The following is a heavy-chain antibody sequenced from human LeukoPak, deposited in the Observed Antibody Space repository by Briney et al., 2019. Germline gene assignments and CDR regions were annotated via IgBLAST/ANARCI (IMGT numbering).Heavy chain of an antibody. V-gene: IGHV3-23*01. CDR3: AKGYSYGHRATSPMSGPFDY. CDR1: GFTFSSYA. D-gene: IGHD5-18*01. J-gene: IGHJ4*02. Sequence: GGSLRLSCAASGFTFSSYAMSWVRQAPGKGLEWVSAISGSGGSTYYADSVKGRFTISRDNSKNTLYLQMNSLRAEDTAVYYCAKGYSYGHRATSPMSGPFDYWGQGTLVTVSS. CDR2: ISGSGGST.